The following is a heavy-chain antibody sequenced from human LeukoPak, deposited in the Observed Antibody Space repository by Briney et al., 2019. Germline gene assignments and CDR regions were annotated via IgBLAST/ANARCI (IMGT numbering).Heavy chain of an antibody. V-gene: IGHV3-30*03. Sequence: PGRSLRLSCAASGFTFSSYGMHWVRQAPGKGLEWVAVISYDGSNKYYADSVKGRFTISRDNSKNTLYLQMNSLRAEDTAVYYCARGLTTVTTHLDYWGQGTLVTVSS. CDR1: GFTFSSYG. J-gene: IGHJ4*02. D-gene: IGHD4-17*01. CDR3: ARGLTTVTTHLDY. CDR2: ISYDGSNK.